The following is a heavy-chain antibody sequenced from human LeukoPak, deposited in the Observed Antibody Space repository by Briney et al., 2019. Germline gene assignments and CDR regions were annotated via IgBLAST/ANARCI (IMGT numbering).Heavy chain of an antibody. V-gene: IGHV1-18*01. CDR1: GYTFTSYG. Sequence: ASVKVSCKASGYTFTSYGISWVRQAPGQGLEWMGWISAYNGNTNYAQKLQGRVTMTTDTSTSTAYMELRSLRSDDTAVYYRARVTPGVYAFDIWGQGTMVTVSS. D-gene: IGHD2-21*02. CDR2: ISAYNGNT. J-gene: IGHJ3*02. CDR3: ARVTPGVYAFDI.